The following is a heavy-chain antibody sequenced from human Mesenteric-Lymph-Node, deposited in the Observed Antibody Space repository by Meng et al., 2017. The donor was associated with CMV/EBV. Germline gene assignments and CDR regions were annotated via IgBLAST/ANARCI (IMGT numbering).Heavy chain of an antibody. Sequence: GGSLRLSCAASGLTFSSYAMHWVRQAPGKGLEWVATISYDGTNKYYADSVKGRFAISRDNSKNTLFLQLSSLRTEDTAVYYCAREYQLLNTPYFEYWGQGTLVTVSS. V-gene: IGHV3-30*09. CDR1: GLTFSSYA. CDR2: ISYDGTNK. D-gene: IGHD1-1*01. J-gene: IGHJ4*02. CDR3: AREYQLLNTPYFEY.